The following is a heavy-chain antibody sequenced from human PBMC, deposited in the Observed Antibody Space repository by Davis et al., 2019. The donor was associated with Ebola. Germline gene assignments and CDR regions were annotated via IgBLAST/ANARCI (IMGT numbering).Heavy chain of an antibody. D-gene: IGHD2-2*01. CDR3: AADIVVVPAAMRRINWFDP. CDR1: GYSFTSYW. V-gene: IGHV5-10-1*01. Sequence: GESLKISCKGSGYSFTSYWISWVRQMPGKGLEWMGRIDPSDSYTNYSPSFQGHVTISADKSISTAYLQWSSLKASDTAMYYCAADIVVVPAAMRRINWFDPWGQGTLVTVSS. CDR2: IDPSDSYT. J-gene: IGHJ5*02.